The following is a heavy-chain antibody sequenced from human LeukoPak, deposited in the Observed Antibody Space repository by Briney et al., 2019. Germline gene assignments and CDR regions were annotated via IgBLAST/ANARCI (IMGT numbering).Heavy chain of an antibody. J-gene: IGHJ4*02. D-gene: IGHD3-22*01. Sequence: GGSLRLSCAASGFTFSSYAMHWVRQAPGKGLEWVAVISYDGSNKYYADSVKGRFTISRDNSKNTLYLQMNNLRAEDTAVYYCARSGDSSGYYPDYWGQGTLVTVSS. CDR2: ISYDGSNK. CDR1: GFTFSSYA. CDR3: ARSGDSSGYYPDY. V-gene: IGHV3-30*04.